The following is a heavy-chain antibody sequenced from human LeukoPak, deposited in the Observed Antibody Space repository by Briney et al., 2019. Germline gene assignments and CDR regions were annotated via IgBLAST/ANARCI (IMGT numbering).Heavy chain of an antibody. V-gene: IGHV3-48*01. D-gene: IGHD1-26*01. CDR2: MSSSSSTI. Sequence: GGSLRLSCAASGFTFSSYSMNWVRQAPGKGLEWVSYMSSSSSTIYYADSVKGRFTISRDNAKNSLYLQMNSLRAEDTAVYYCARVASGVGAVDYWGQGTLVTASS. CDR1: GFTFSSYS. CDR3: ARVASGVGAVDY. J-gene: IGHJ4*02.